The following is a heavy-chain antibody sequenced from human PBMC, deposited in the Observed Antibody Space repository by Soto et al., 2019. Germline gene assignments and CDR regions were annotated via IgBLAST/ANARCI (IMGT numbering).Heavy chain of an antibody. CDR1: GGTFRTSA. D-gene: IGHD3-3*02. V-gene: IGHV1-69*12. Sequence: QVQLVQSVAEVKKPGSSVKVSCKASGGTFRTSAISWVRQSPGQGREWVGGIMPVFRRPKYAQNFQGRVTITADESTSTAYMELSSLRSDDTAIYYCARDKDRPQLGGNYYYILDVGVQGTVGTVSS. CDR2: IMPVFRRP. J-gene: IGHJ6*02. CDR3: ARDKDRPQLGGNYYYILDV.